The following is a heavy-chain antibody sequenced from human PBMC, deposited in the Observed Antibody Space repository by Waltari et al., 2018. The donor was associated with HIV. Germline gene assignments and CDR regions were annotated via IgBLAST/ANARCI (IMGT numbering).Heavy chain of an antibody. CDR1: GFTFSNYW. CDR3: ARGGALITGSPIVY. Sequence: EVQLVESGGGLVQPGGSLRLSCAASGFTFSNYWMHWVRQAPGKGLVWISRLNSDGSSTSYADSVKGRFTIFRDNAKNTLYLQLNSLRAEDTAVYYCARGGALITGSPIVYWGQGTLVTVSS. D-gene: IGHD1-20*01. V-gene: IGHV3-74*01. J-gene: IGHJ4*02. CDR2: LNSDGSST.